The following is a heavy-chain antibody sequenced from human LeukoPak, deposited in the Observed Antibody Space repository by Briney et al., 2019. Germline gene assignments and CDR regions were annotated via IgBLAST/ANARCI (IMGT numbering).Heavy chain of an antibody. CDR1: GFALNSYT. CDR3: AKVASGYYYMDV. V-gene: IGHV3-21*01. Sequence: GGSLRLSCAASGFALNSYTLNWVRQAPGKGLEWVSSISSTSSNIYYADSGKGRFTISRDNAKNSLYLQMNSLRAEDTALYYCAKVASGYYYMDVWGKGTTVTVSS. D-gene: IGHD6-25*01. CDR2: ISSTSSNI. J-gene: IGHJ6*03.